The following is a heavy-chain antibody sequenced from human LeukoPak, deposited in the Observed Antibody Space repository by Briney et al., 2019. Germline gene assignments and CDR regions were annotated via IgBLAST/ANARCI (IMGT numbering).Heavy chain of an antibody. D-gene: IGHD6-13*01. CDR2: ISGSGGNT. CDR3: AKRGHYSINWYHYFDY. Sequence: GGSLRLSCAASGFTFSTYAMHWVRQAPGKGLEWVSGISGSGGNTYYADSVKGRFTVSRDNSKNTLYLQMNSLRAEDTAVYYCAKRGHYSINWYHYFDYWGQGTLVTVSS. CDR1: GFTFSTYA. J-gene: IGHJ4*02. V-gene: IGHV3-23*01.